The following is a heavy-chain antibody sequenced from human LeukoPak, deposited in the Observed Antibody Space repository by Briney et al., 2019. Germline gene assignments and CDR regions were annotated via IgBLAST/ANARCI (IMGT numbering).Heavy chain of an antibody. J-gene: IGHJ4*02. Sequence: GGSLRLSCAASGFTFSSYAMSWVRQAPGKGLEWVSIINADGESTYYADSVKGRFTISRDNFKNTLYLQMNSLRAEDTATYYCAIWVDYWGQGTLVTVSS. CDR2: INADGEST. CDR3: AIWVDY. CDR1: GFTFSSYA. V-gene: IGHV3-23*01. D-gene: IGHD7-27*01.